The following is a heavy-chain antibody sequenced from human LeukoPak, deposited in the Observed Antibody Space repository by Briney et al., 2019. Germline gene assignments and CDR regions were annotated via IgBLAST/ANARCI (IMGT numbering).Heavy chain of an antibody. CDR3: ARDLDCSGGSCRDNWFDP. D-gene: IGHD2-15*01. CDR1: GFTFSSYA. Sequence: GGSLRLSCAASGFTFSSYAMSWVRQAPGKGLEWVSAISGSGGSTYYADSVKGRFTISRDNAKNSLYLQMNSLRAEDTAVYYCARDLDCSGGSCRDNWFDPWGQGTLVTVSS. V-gene: IGHV3-23*01. J-gene: IGHJ5*02. CDR2: ISGSGGST.